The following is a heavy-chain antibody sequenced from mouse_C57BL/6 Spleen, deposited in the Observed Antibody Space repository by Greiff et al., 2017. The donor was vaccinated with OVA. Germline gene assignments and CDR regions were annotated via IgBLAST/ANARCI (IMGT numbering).Heavy chain of an antibody. CDR3: AGRGVYYGNYGGYFDV. CDR1: GYTFTSYW. D-gene: IGHD2-1*01. Sequence: QVQLKQPGAELVKPGASVKLSCKASGYTFTSYWMQWVKQRPGQGLEWIGEIDPSDSYTNYNQKFKGKATLTVDTSSSTAYMQLSSLTSEDSAGYYCAGRGVYYGNYGGYFDVWGTGTTVTVSS. CDR2: IDPSDSYT. V-gene: IGHV1-50*01. J-gene: IGHJ1*03.